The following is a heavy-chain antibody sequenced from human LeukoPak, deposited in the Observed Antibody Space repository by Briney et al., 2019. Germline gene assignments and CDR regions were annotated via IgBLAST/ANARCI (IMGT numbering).Heavy chain of an antibody. V-gene: IGHV4-4*07. Sequence: KPSETLPLTCTVSGGSISNYHWTWTRQPAGKGLEWMGQIHTSGSTNYNPPLKSRVTMSIDTPENQVSLTMRSVTAADTAVYYCARRDYSSGWSFDKWGQGTLVTVSS. D-gene: IGHD6-19*01. CDR1: GGSISNYH. CDR3: ARRDYSSGWSFDK. J-gene: IGHJ4*02. CDR2: IHTSGST.